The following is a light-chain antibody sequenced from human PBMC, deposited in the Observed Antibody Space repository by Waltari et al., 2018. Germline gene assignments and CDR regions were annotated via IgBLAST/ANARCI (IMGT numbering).Light chain of an antibody. CDR2: GSS. V-gene: IGKV3-15*01. CDR3: QQYHNWPIFT. J-gene: IGKJ3*01. CDR1: QSVSSS. Sequence: IVLTQSPAILSLSPGERATLPCRAKQSVSSSFAWYQQKPGQAPRLLIFGSSTRATNIPDRFTGSGSGTEFTLTISSLEPDDFGFYYCQQYHNWPIFTFGPGTKLDI.